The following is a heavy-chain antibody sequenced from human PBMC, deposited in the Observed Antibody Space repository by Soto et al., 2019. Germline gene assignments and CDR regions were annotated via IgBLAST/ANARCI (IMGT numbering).Heavy chain of an antibody. CDR3: ARGGIAAAGNNWFDP. Sequence: SETLSLTCTVSGVPISTDDYYWTWIRQPPGKGLEWIGYIYYSGSTYYNWSLKSRVTISVDTSKNQFSLKLSSVTAADTAVYYCARGGIAAAGNNWFDPWGQGTLVTVLL. CDR1: GVPISTDDYY. CDR2: IYYSGST. V-gene: IGHV4-30-4*01. D-gene: IGHD6-13*01. J-gene: IGHJ5*02.